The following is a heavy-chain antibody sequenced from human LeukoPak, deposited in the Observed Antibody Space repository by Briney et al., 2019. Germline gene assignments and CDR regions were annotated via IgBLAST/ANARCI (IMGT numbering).Heavy chain of an antibody. CDR1: GFTFSNYA. Sequence: GRSLRLSYALSGFTFSNYAMHWVRQPPGKWLGCVTFISYDGSNKYYTHSVKGRFTISRDNSKNTLYLQMNSLRPEDTAVYYCARDAPGPKEIGHGPTFDPWGQGTLVTVSS. D-gene: IGHD3-16*01. CDR3: ARDAPGPKEIGHGPTFDP. CDR2: ISYDGSNK. V-gene: IGHV3-30*04. J-gene: IGHJ5*02.